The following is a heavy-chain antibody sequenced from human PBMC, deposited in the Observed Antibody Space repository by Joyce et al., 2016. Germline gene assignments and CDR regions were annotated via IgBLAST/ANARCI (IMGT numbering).Heavy chain of an antibody. CDR2: IYPRDSNP. CDR3: VRLSTSSWYGHFDY. J-gene: IGHJ4*02. D-gene: IGHD6-13*01. V-gene: IGHV5-10-1*03. CDR1: GYNFTTYW. Sequence: VQLVQTGAEVKKPGESLRISCKGSGYNFTTYWLTWVRQMPGKGLEWLGVIYPRDSNPHNNPSFQGRVSLSADKAFTTAYLQWNSLKASDTAMYYCVRLSTSSWYGHFDYWGLGTLVTVSS.